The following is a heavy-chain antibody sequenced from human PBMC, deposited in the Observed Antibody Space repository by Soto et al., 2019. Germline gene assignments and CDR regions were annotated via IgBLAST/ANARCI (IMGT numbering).Heavy chain of an antibody. Sequence: PGGSLRLSCAASGFTFSSYAMSWVRQAPGKGLEWVSAISGSGGSTYYADSVKGRFTISRDNSKNTLYLQMNSLRAEDTAVYYCAKGRHLVHAYYYYYGMDVWGQGTTVTVSS. CDR1: GFTFSSYA. D-gene: IGHD6-6*01. J-gene: IGHJ6*02. CDR2: ISGSGGST. V-gene: IGHV3-23*01. CDR3: AKGRHLVHAYYYYYGMDV.